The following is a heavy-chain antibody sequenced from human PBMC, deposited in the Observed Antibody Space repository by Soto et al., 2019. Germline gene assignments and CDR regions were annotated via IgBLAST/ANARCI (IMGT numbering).Heavy chain of an antibody. V-gene: IGHV3-7*03. J-gene: IGHJ4*02. Sequence: GWSLRLSCAASGFTFSRYWMSWVRQAPRKGLEGVANIKQDGSEKYYVDSVKGRFTISRDNAKNSVYLQMNSLRAEDTAVYYFAREFEGSHGSGPFDYGCQRILVTV. CDR1: GFTFSRYW. CDR3: AREFEGSHGSGPFDY. CDR2: IKQDGSEK. D-gene: IGHD3-16*01.